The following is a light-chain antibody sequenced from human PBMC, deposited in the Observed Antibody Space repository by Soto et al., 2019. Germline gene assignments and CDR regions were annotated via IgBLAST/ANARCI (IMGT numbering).Light chain of an antibody. CDR1: ALPKQY. Sequence: SYELTQPPSVSVSPGQTARVTCSGDALPKQYAYWYQQKAGQAPVLVIYKDSERPSGIPERFSGSSSGTTVTLTISGVQAEDEADYYCQSADSSGSRVFGGGTKLIVL. V-gene: IGLV3-25*03. CDR3: QSADSSGSRV. CDR2: KDS. J-gene: IGLJ3*02.